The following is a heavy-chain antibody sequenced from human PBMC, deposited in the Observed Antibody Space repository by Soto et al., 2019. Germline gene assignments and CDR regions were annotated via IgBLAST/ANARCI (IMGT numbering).Heavy chain of an antibody. CDR3: ARNYYDSSGGFDY. V-gene: IGHV3-64*04. CDR1: RSCS. J-gene: IGHJ4*02. Sequence: RSCSMHRVIKKPGKGLEYVSAISSNGGSTYYADSVKGRFTISRDNSKNTLYLQMNSLRAEDTAVYYCARNYYDSSGGFDYWGQGTLVTVSS. D-gene: IGHD3-22*01. CDR2: ISSNGGST.